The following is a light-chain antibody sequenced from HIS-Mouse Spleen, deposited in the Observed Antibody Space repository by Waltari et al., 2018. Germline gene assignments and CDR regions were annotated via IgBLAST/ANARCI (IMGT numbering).Light chain of an antibody. V-gene: IGLV3-25*03. Sequence: SYELTQPPSVSVSPGQTARLTCSGEALPQQYADWYPQKPGQAPLLVIYKDSERPSGIPERFSGSSSGTTVTLTISGVQAEDEADYYCQSADSSGTYQDVVFGGGTKLTVL. CDR2: KDS. CDR1: ALPQQY. J-gene: IGLJ2*01. CDR3: QSADSSGTYQDVV.